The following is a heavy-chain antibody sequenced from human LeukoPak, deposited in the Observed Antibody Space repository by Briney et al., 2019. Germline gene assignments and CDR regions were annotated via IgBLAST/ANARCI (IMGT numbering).Heavy chain of an antibody. Sequence: ASVKVSCKASGYTSTGYYMHWVRQAPGQGLEWMGWINPNSGGTNYAQKFQGRVTMTRDTSISTAYMELSRLRSDDTAVYYCARDSSGWPRDYYYYYMDVWGKGTTVTVSS. J-gene: IGHJ6*03. D-gene: IGHD6-19*01. V-gene: IGHV1-2*02. CDR3: ARDSSGWPRDYYYYYMDV. CDR2: INPNSGGT. CDR1: GYTSTGYY.